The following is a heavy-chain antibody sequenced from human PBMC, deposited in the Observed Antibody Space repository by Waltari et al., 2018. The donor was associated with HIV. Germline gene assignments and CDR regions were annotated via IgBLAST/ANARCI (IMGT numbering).Heavy chain of an antibody. D-gene: IGHD3-9*01. CDR1: GFTFSNYA. CDR2: IRGDVQST. J-gene: IGHJ4*02. Sequence: EVHLVESGGTLVQPGGSLRLSCSASGFTFSNYAVHWVRQTPGKGMEYGSGIRGDVQSTYDAGCVKGRFTISRDNSQNTVWLQMRSLRAEDTAVYYCAKGNYDVLTGYYGPSFEYWGQGTLVTVSS. V-gene: IGHV3-64D*06. CDR3: AKGNYDVLTGYYGPSFEY.